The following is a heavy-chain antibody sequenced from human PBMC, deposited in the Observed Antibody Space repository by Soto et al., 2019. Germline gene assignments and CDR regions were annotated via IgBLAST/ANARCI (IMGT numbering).Heavy chain of an antibody. CDR1: GYTFINYY. CDR3: AKDAIAGNGVWEPFDM. Sequence: ASVKVSCKASGYTFINYYIHWVRQAPGHGLEWMAIINPTGGSTNYAQKFQGRLTLTMDTSTSTVYMELSSLTSEDTAVYYCAKDAIAGNGVWEPFDMWGQGTEVAVSS. D-gene: IGHD2-8*01. J-gene: IGHJ3*02. CDR2: INPTGGST. V-gene: IGHV1-46*01.